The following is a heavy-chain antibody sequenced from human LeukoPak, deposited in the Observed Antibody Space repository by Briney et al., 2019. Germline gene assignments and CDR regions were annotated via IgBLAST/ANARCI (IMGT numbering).Heavy chain of an antibody. CDR3: AKDATYGDYAIDY. V-gene: IGHV3-30*18. D-gene: IGHD4-17*01. CDR2: LSYDGSII. CDR1: GFTFNKFV. Sequence: GRSLRLSCAASGFTFNKFVVHWVRQAPGKGLEWVALLSYDGSIIYYANSVKGRFTMSRDNSENTLYLQMNSLRAEDTAVYYCAKDATYGDYAIDYWGQGTLVTVSS. J-gene: IGHJ4*02.